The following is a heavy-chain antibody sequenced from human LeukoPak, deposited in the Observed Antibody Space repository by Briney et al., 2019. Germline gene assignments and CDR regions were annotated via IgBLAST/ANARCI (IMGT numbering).Heavy chain of an antibody. V-gene: IGHV4-4*07. J-gene: IGHJ4*02. CDR3: AREGSIAARPLIDY. Sequence: SETLSLTCTVSGGSISSYCWSWIRQPAGKGLEWIGRIYTSGSTYYNPSLKSRVTMSVDMSKNQFSLKLSSVTAADTAVYYCAREGSIAARPLIDYWGQGTLVTVSS. D-gene: IGHD6-6*01. CDR2: IYTSGST. CDR1: GGSISSYC.